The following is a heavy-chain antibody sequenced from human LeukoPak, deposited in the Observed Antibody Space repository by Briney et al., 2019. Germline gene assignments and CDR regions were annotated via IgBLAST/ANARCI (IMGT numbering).Heavy chain of an antibody. D-gene: IGHD3-10*01. CDR3: ARDRDYYNYFEY. J-gene: IGHJ4*02. V-gene: IGHV3-7*04. Sequence: GESLRLSCAASGFTLSRYWMSWVRQAPGKGLEWVANIKHDGSEKYYVDSVKGRFTISRDNAKNSLYLQMNSLRGEDTAVYYCARDRDYYNYFEYWGQGTLVTVSS. CDR2: IKHDGSEK. CDR1: GFTLSRYW.